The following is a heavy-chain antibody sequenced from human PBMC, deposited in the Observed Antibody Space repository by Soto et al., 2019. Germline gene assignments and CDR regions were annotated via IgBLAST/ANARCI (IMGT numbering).Heavy chain of an antibody. V-gene: IGHV4-59*08. CDR3: ARWVVDNWNDVTYFDY. J-gene: IGHJ4*02. CDR1: GGSISSYY. D-gene: IGHD1-20*01. CDR2: IYYSGST. Sequence: PSETLSLTCTVSGGSISSYYWSWIRQPPGKGLEWIGYIYYSGSTNYNPSLKSRVTISVDTSKNQFSLKLSSVTAADTAVYYCARWVVDNWNDVTYFDYWGQGTLVTVSS.